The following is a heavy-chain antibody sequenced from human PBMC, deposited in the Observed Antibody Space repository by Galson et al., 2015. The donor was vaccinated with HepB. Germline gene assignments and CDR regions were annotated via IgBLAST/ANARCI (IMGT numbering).Heavy chain of an antibody. CDR1: DYSISSGHY. J-gene: IGHJ6*02. D-gene: IGHD1-1*01. CDR2: IFHSGSA. V-gene: IGHV4-38-2*02. CDR3: ARGEYTWIPGMDV. Sequence: ETLSLTCTVSDYSISSGHYWGWIRQPPGKGLEWIGSIFHSGSAYYNPSLKSRATISVDTFRNQFSLRLSSVTAADTAMYYCARGEYTWIPGMDVWGQGTMVTVSS.